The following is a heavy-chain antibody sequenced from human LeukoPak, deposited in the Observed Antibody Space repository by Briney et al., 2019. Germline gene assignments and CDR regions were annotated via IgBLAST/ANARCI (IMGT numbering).Heavy chain of an antibody. D-gene: IGHD3-9*01. CDR2: IIPIFGTA. Sequence: GASVKVSCKASGGTFSIYAISWVRQAPGQGLEWMGGIIPIFGTANYAQKFQGRVTITADKSTSTAYMELSSLRSEDTAVYYCARDAYYDILTGYYRYYGMDVWGKGTTVTVSS. CDR3: ARDAYYDILTGYYRYYGMDV. J-gene: IGHJ6*04. CDR1: GGTFSIYA. V-gene: IGHV1-69*06.